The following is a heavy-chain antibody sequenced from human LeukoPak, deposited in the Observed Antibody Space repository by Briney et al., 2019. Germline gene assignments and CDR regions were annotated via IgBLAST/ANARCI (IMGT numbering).Heavy chain of an antibody. V-gene: IGHV1-69*04. Sequence: GASVKVSCEASGGTFSSYAISWVRQAPGQGLEWMGRIIPILGIANYAQKFQGRVTITADKSTSTAYMELSSLRSEDTAVYYCARVGVVGATRGYYFDYWGQGTLVTVSS. CDR3: ARVGVVGATRGYYFDY. CDR2: IIPILGIA. CDR1: GGTFSSYA. D-gene: IGHD1-26*01. J-gene: IGHJ4*02.